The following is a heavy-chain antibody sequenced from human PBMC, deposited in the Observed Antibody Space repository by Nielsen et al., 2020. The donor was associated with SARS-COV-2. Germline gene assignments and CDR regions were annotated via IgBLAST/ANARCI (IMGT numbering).Heavy chain of an antibody. CDR1: GGSINSYY. CDR2: IYYSGST. CDR3: ARLNGDYAVGYYFDY. Sequence: SETLSLTCTVSGGSINSYYWSWIRQPPGKGLEWIGYIYYSGSTSYNPSLKSRVTISLDTTKNQFSLKPSSVTAADTAVYYCARLNGDYAVGYYFDYWGQGTLVTVSS. J-gene: IGHJ4*02. D-gene: IGHD4-17*01. V-gene: IGHV4-59*08.